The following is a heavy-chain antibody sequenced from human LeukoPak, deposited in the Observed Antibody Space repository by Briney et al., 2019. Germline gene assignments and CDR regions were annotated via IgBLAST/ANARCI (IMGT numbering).Heavy chain of an antibody. J-gene: IGHJ3*02. D-gene: IGHD6-25*01. CDR3: ARGRAAYDAFDI. Sequence: SETLSLTCAVYGGSFSGYYWSWIRQPPGKGLEWIGEINHSGSTNYNPSLKSRVTISVDTSKNQFSLKLRSVTAADTAVYYCARGRAAYDAFDIWGQGTMVTVSS. CDR2: INHSGST. V-gene: IGHV4-34*01. CDR1: GGSFSGYY.